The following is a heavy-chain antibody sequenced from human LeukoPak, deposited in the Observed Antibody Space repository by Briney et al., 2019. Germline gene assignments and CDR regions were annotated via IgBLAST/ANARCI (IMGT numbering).Heavy chain of an antibody. CDR3: ARHLAGDSLYRHFDY. J-gene: IGHJ4*02. D-gene: IGHD5/OR15-5a*01. Sequence: GGSLRLSCAASAITFSNSWMSWVRQAPGKGLEWVANIKQDGSETNYVDSVKGRFTISRDNAKNSLFLQMNSLRGEDTAIYYCARHLAGDSLYRHFDYWGQGTLVTVSS. CDR2: IKQDGSET. V-gene: IGHV3-7*04. CDR1: AITFSNSW.